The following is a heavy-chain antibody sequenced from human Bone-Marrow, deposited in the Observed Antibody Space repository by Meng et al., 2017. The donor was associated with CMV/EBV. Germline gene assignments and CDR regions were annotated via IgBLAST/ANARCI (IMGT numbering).Heavy chain of an antibody. D-gene: IGHD1-26*01. V-gene: IGHV3-23*01. CDR1: GFTFSSYA. CDR2: ISGSGGST. J-gene: IGHJ6*02. Sequence: GESLKISCAASGFTFSSYAMSWVRQAPGKGLEWVSAISGSGGSTYYADSVKGRFTISRDNSKNTLYLQMNSLRAEDTAVYYCARGYPQGIVGMDVWGQRTTVTVSS. CDR3: ARGYPQGIVGMDV.